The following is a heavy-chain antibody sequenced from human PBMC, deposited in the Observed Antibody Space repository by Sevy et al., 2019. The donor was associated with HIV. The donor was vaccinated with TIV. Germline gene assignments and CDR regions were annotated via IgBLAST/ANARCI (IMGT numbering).Heavy chain of an antibody. CDR2: ISSSGSTI. CDR3: ARDPYYGDQGGFDI. D-gene: IGHD1-26*01. J-gene: IGHJ3*02. CDR1: GFTFSSYW. Sequence: GGSLRLSCAASGFTFSSYWMHWVRQAPGKGLEWVSYISSSGSTIYYADSVKGRFTISRDNAKNSLYLQMNSLRAEDTAVYYCARDPYYGDQGGFDIWGQGTMVTVSS. V-gene: IGHV3-48*04.